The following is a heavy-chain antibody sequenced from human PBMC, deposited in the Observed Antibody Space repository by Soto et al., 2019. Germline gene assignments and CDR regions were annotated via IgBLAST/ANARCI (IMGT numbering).Heavy chain of an antibody. J-gene: IGHJ4*02. V-gene: IGHV4-31*03. Sequence: SETLSLTCTVSGGSISSGGYYWSWIRQHPGKGLEWIGYIYYSGSTYYNPSLKSRVTISVDTSKNQFSLKLSSVTAADTAVYYCARASPSGYDSSGYYLGGPPSTEYYFDYWGQGTLVTVSS. CDR1: GGSISSGGYY. D-gene: IGHD3-22*01. CDR3: ARASPSGYDSSGYYLGGPPSTEYYFDY. CDR2: IYYSGST.